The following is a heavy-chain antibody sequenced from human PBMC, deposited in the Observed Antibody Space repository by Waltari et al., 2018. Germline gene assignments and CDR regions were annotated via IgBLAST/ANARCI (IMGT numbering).Heavy chain of an antibody. J-gene: IGHJ4*02. CDR3: SRGYSGNYGRFDY. D-gene: IGHD5-12*01. CDR2: IYSSVTS. Sequence: QVQLQESGPGLVKPSETLSLTCTVSGGSISTYYWSWIRQPPGKGLAWIGYIYSSVTSDYNPALKSRVTISVDTYKNQFSRKLGSGTAAYTAVYYCSRGYSGNYGRFDYWGQGTLVTVSS. V-gene: IGHV4-4*08. CDR1: GGSISTYY.